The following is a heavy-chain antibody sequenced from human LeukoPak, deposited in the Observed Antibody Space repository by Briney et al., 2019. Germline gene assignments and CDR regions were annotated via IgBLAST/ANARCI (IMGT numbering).Heavy chain of an antibody. CDR2: ITGSGGST. D-gene: IGHD6-19*01. V-gene: IGHV3-23*01. CDR3: ASRPPIPLGWIAPFDY. CDR1: GFTFSTYA. J-gene: IGHJ4*02. Sequence: GGALRLSCAASGFTFSTYAMSWVRQAPGKGLEWVSSITGSGGSTYYADSVKGRFTISRDNSKNTLYLQVNGLRAEDTAVYYCASRPPIPLGWIAPFDYWGQGTLVTVSA.